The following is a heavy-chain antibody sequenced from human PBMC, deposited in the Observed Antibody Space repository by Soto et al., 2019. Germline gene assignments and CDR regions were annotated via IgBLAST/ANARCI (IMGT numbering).Heavy chain of an antibody. J-gene: IGHJ4*02. Sequence: SVKVSCKASGGTFSSYAISWVRQAPGQGLEWMGGIIPIFGTANYAQKFQGRVTITADKSTSTAYMELSSLRSEDTAVYYCASPYYYDSSGYPSDWGQGTLVTVSS. CDR3: ASPYYYDSSGYPSD. CDR2: IIPIFGTA. V-gene: IGHV1-69*06. CDR1: GGTFSSYA. D-gene: IGHD3-22*01.